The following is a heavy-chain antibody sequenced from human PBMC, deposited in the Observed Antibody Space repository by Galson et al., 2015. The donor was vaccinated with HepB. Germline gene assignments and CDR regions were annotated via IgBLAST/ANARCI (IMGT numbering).Heavy chain of an antibody. CDR1: GFTVSSNY. J-gene: IGHJ6*02. CDR2: IYSGGST. V-gene: IGHV3-53*01. D-gene: IGHD3-22*01. Sequence: LRLSCAASGFTVSSNYMSWVRQAPGKGLEWVSVIYSGGSTYYPDSVKGRFTISRDNSKNTLFLQRNSLRAEDTAVYYGARDLVYDSSGYYYYYGMDVWGQGTTVTVSS. CDR3: ARDLVYDSSGYYYYYGMDV.